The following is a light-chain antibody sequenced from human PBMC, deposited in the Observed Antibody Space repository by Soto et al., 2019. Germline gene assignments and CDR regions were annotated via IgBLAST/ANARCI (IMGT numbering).Light chain of an antibody. J-gene: IGKJ5*01. CDR3: RHYKNWPYS. V-gene: IGKV3-15*01. CDR2: DVS. Sequence: VLTQSPGTLSLSPGERSTVSCSASQNVRSGYLAWYQQKPGQAPRLLIYDVSIRATGVPARFSGTGSETDFTLTISGLHSEDSAVFFWRHYKNWPYSFCLGTRLEIK. CDR1: QNVRSGY.